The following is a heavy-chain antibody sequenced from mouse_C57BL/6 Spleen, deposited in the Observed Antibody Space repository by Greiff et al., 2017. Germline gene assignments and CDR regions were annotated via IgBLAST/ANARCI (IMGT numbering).Heavy chain of an antibody. Sequence: EVKVVESGGGLVKPGGSLKLSCAASGFTFSSYTMSRVRQTPEKRLEWVATISGGGGNTYYPDSVKGRFTISRDNAKNTLYLQMSSLRSEDTALYYCATLLVYYFDYWGQGTTLTVSS. J-gene: IGHJ2*01. V-gene: IGHV5-9*01. CDR3: ATLLVYYFDY. CDR1: GFTFSSYT. CDR2: ISGGGGNT. D-gene: IGHD1-1*02.